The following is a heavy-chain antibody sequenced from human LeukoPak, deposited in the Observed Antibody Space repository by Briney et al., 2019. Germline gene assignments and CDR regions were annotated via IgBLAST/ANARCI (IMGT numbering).Heavy chain of an antibody. Sequence: PSETLSLTCTVSGGSISSSSYYWGWIRQPPGKGLEWIGSIYYSGSTYYNPSLKSRVTISVDTSKNQFSLKLSSVTAADTAVYYCARAARLYYGSGSLSWFDPWGQGTLVTVSS. CDR1: GGSISSSSYY. J-gene: IGHJ5*02. CDR3: ARAARLYYGSGSLSWFDP. D-gene: IGHD3-10*01. V-gene: IGHV4-39*07. CDR2: IYYSGST.